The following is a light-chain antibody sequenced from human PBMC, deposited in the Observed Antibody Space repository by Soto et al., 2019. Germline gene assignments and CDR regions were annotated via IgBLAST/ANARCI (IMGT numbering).Light chain of an antibody. CDR2: EVT. V-gene: IGLV2-8*01. CDR1: SSDIGGYNY. CDR3: SSYTRSNTLGV. Sequence: QSALTQPPSASGSPGQSVTISCTGTSSDIGGYNYVSWYQQHPGKAPKVIIYEVTKRPSGVPDRFSGSKSGNTASLTVSGLQADDEADYYCSSYTRSNTLGVFGPGTKLTVL. J-gene: IGLJ1*01.